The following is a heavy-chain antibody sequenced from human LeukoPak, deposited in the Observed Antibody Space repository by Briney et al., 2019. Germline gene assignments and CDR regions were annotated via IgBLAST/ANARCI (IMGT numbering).Heavy chain of an antibody. Sequence: GGSLRLSCAASGFTFSDYYMSWIRQAPGKGLEWLSYISTSRNYTNYADSVKGRFTISRDNAKNSLYLQMNSLRAEDTAVYYCAAEAAYYYDSRDAFDVWGQGTMVTVSS. CDR2: ISTSRNYT. J-gene: IGHJ3*01. CDR1: GFTFSDYY. CDR3: AAEAAYYYDSRDAFDV. V-gene: IGHV3-11*05. D-gene: IGHD3-22*01.